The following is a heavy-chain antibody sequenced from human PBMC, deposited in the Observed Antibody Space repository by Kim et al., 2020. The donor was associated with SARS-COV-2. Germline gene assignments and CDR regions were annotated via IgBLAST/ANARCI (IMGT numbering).Heavy chain of an antibody. D-gene: IGHD2-15*01. V-gene: IGHV1-69*13. CDR3: ASPVVEPVAFDI. J-gene: IGHJ3*02. CDR2: IIPIFGTA. CDR1: GGTFSSYA. Sequence: SVKVSCKASGGTFSSYAISWVRQAPGQGLEWMGGIIPIFGTANYAQKFQGRVTITADESTSTAYMELSSLRSEDTAVYYCASPVVEPVAFDIWGQGTMVTVSS.